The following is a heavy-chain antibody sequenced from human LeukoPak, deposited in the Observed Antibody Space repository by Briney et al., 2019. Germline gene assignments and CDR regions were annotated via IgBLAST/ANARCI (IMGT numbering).Heavy chain of an antibody. V-gene: IGHV3-21*01. J-gene: IGHJ4*02. CDR1: GFTFTSYS. CDR2: ISYSSSYI. Sequence: GGSLRLSCAASGFTFTSYSMNWVRQAPGKGLEWVSSISYSSSYIYYADSAKGRFTISRDNAKNSLYLQMDSLRAEDTAVYYCVSGTASGFSVYWGQGTLITVSS. CDR3: VSGTASGFSVY. D-gene: IGHD5/OR15-5a*01.